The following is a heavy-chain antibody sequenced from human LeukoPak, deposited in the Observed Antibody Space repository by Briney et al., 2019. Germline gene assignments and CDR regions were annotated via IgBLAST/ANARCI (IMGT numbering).Heavy chain of an antibody. CDR2: IYTSGST. J-gene: IGHJ4*02. D-gene: IGHD3-22*01. CDR3: ARGYYDSSGPPHFDY. V-gene: IGHV4-61*02. CDR1: GDSISSGSYY. Sequence: SQTLSLTCTVSGDSISSGSYYWSWIRQPAGKGLEWIGRIYTSGSTNYNPSLKSRVSISVDTSKNQFSLKLSSVTAADTAVYYCARGYYDSSGPPHFDYWGQGTLVTVSS.